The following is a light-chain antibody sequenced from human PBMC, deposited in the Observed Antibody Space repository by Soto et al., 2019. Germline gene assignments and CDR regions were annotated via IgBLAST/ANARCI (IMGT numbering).Light chain of an antibody. CDR3: SSHTSSNTRI. J-gene: IGLJ1*01. Sequence: QSVLTQPASVSGSPGQSIAISCTGTSSDIGAYDYVSWYQQHPDKAPKLMIYEVSNRPSGVSNRFSGSKSVNTATLTISVLQAEDEADYYCSSHTSSNTRIFGTGTKVTVL. CDR1: SSDIGAYDY. CDR2: EVS. V-gene: IGLV2-14*03.